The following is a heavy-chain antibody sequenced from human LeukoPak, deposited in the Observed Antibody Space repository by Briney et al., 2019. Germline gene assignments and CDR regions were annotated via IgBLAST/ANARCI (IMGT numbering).Heavy chain of an antibody. D-gene: IGHD3-22*01. Sequence: GGSLRLSCVASGFTFNNYAMSWVRQAPGRGLEWASSTAGSGISKGYADSVKGRFTISKDKSKNTLYLQMDNLRAEDTGVYFCARLPTFYYDSSGYHYDYWGQGTLVTVSS. CDR2: TAGSGISK. CDR1: GFTFNNYA. V-gene: IGHV3-23*01. J-gene: IGHJ4*02. CDR3: ARLPTFYYDSSGYHYDY.